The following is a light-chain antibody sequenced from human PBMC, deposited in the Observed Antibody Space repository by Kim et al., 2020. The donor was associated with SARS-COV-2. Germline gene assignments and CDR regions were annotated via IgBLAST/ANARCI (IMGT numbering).Light chain of an antibody. CDR3: AAWDDSLSGPV. J-gene: IGLJ3*02. CDR1: NSNVGFNN. V-gene: IGLV1-47*01. Sequence: GQTVTISFSGSNSNVGFNNVYWYQQLPGTAPKLLIYNNHHRPSGVPDRFSGSKSGTSASLAISGLRFDDGTDYYCAAWDDSLSGPVFGGGTKVTVL. CDR2: NNH.